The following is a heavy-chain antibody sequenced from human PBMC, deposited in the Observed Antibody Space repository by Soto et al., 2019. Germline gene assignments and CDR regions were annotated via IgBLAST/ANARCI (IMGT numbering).Heavy chain of an antibody. CDR2: VRSRANNFAT. V-gene: IGHV3-73*02. CDR1: GFIFSGSA. D-gene: IGHD2-21*02. CDR3: AGGQGTAIRDYHYPGMDV. J-gene: IGHJ6*02. Sequence: EVQLVESGGGLVQPGGSLKLSCAASGFIFSGSAIHWVRQASGKGLEWVGRVRSRANNFATSSAASVKGRFTFSRDDSNNTEYLEMNTLNPEDTAVYYYAGGQGTAIRDYHYPGMDVWGQGTTVTVSS.